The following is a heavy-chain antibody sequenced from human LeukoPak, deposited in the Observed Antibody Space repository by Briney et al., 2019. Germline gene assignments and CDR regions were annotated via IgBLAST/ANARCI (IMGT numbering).Heavy chain of an antibody. CDR1: GFSFSSYD. CDR2: ISSSGSAI. J-gene: IGHJ4*02. Sequence: PGGSLRLSCAASGFSFSSYDMNWVRQVPGKGLEWVSYISSSGSAIFYADSVRGRFTISRDNAKNSLFLQMNNLRAEDTAVYYCAKSPADYGDDLFDWWGQGTLVTVSS. CDR3: AKSPADYGDDLFDW. V-gene: IGHV3-48*03. D-gene: IGHD4-17*01.